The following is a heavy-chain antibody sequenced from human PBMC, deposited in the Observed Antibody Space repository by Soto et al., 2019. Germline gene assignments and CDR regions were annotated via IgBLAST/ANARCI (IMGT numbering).Heavy chain of an antibody. CDR2: ISSSSTYT. Sequence: GGSLRLSCAASGFSFSTYNMNWVRQAPGKGLEWVSSISSSSTYTYYADSVKGRFTISRDDAKNSLFLQMNSLRAEDTAVYYCARDVTAVIMWYYGMDVWGQGTTVTVSS. CDR1: GFSFSTYN. CDR3: ARDVTAVIMWYYGMDV. J-gene: IGHJ6*02. V-gene: IGHV3-21*01. D-gene: IGHD6-13*01.